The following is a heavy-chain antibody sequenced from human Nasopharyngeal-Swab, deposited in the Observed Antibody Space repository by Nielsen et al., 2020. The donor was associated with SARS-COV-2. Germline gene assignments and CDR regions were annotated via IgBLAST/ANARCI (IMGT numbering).Heavy chain of an antibody. Sequence: SVKVSCKASGGTFSSYAISWVRQAPGQGLEWMGGIIPILGIANYAQKFQGRVTITADKSTSTAYMELSSLRSEDTAVYYCARDSVDTAMVRNYYGMDVWGQGTTVTVSS. CDR3: ARDSVDTAMVRNYYGMDV. D-gene: IGHD5-18*01. V-gene: IGHV1-69*10. CDR2: IIPILGIA. CDR1: GGTFSSYA. J-gene: IGHJ6*02.